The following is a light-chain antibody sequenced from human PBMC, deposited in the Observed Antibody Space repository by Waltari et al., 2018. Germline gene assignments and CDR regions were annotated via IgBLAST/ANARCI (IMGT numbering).Light chain of an antibody. J-gene: IGLJ1*01. Sequence: QSALTQPPSVSGSPGQSVTISCTGTSSDVGSFNRVSWYQQPPGTAPKLIIYEVTYRPSGVPDRFSGSRSGNTASLTISGLQAEDEADYYCQSYDRSLSGSTVFGTGTTVTV. CDR3: QSYDRSLSGSTV. CDR1: SSDVGSFNR. CDR2: EVT. V-gene: IGLV2-18*02.